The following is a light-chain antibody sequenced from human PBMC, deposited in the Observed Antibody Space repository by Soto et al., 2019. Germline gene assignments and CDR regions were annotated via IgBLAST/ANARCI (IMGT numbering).Light chain of an antibody. J-gene: IGKJ1*01. CDR1: QGIRSD. CDR3: LQHNSYPPT. CDR2: SAS. Sequence: DGQMTQSPSSLSASVGDRVTITCRASQGIRSDLGWYQQKPGKAPKRLIYSASSLQSGVPSRFSGSGSGTEFTLTISSLQAEDFATYYCLQHNSYPPTFGPGTKVEIK. V-gene: IGKV1-17*01.